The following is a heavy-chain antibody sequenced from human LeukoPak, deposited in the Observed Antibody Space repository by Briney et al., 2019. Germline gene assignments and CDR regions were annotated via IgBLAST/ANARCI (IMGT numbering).Heavy chain of an antibody. CDR2: IYTSGST. J-gene: IGHJ4*02. V-gene: IGHV4-4*07. CDR1: GGSINNYY. Sequence: PSETLSLTCTVSGGSINNYYWTWIRQPAGKGLEWIGRIYTSGSTNYNPSLKSRVTMSVDTSKNQFSLKLSSVTAADTAVYYCARDWGSGWPYYFDYWGQGTLVTVSS. D-gene: IGHD6-19*01. CDR3: ARDWGSGWPYYFDY.